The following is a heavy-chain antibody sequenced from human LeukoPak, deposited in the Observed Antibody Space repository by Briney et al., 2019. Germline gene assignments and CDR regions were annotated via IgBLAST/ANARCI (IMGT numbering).Heavy chain of an antibody. CDR2: IYYSRSS. Sequence: PSETLSLTCTVSGGSISSSIYYWGRIRQPPGKGLEGIGSIYYSRSSYYNSALKSRVTISVDTSKNQFSLKLSSVTAADTAVYYCARHSTSDYDFWSGYPDCFDYWGQGTLVTVSS. J-gene: IGHJ4*02. CDR3: ARHSTSDYDFWSGYPDCFDY. D-gene: IGHD3-3*01. V-gene: IGHV4-39*01. CDR1: GGSISSSIYY.